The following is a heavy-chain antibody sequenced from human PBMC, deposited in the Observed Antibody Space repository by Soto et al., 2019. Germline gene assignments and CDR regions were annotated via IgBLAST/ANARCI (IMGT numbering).Heavy chain of an antibody. CDR1: GGSISSYY. Sequence: SETLSLTCTVSGGSISSYYWSWIRQPPGKGLEWIGYIYYSGSTNYNPSLKSRVTISVDTSKNQFSLKLSSVTAADTAVYYCARWCYDFWSGYLDYWGQGTLVTVSS. J-gene: IGHJ4*02. V-gene: IGHV4-59*08. CDR3: ARWCYDFWSGYLDY. CDR2: IYYSGST. D-gene: IGHD3-3*01.